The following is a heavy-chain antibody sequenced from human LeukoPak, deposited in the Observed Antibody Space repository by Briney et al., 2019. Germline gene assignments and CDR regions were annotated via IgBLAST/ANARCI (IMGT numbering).Heavy chain of an antibody. J-gene: IGHJ3*02. V-gene: IGHV1-46*01. CDR1: GYTFTSYY. D-gene: IGHD5-12*01. Sequence: GASVKVSCKASGYTFTSYYMHWVRQAPGQGLEWMGIINPSGGSTSYAQKFQGRVTMTRDMSTRTVYMELSSLRFEDTAAYYCANQEWLRFNVNAFDIWGQGTMVTVSS. CDR2: INPSGGST. CDR3: ANQEWLRFNVNAFDI.